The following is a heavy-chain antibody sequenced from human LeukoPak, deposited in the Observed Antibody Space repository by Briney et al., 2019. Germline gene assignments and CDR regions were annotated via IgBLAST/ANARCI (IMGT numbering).Heavy chain of an antibody. CDR3: ARAPLGYCSSTSLMSCYYYYMDV. D-gene: IGHD2-2*01. V-gene: IGHV3-21*01. CDR2: ISSSSSYI. CDR1: GFTFSNYW. J-gene: IGHJ6*03. Sequence: PGGSLRLSCAASGFTFSNYWMHWVRQAPGKGLEWVSSISSSSSYIYYADSVKGRFTISRDNAKNSLYLQMNSLRAEDTAVYYCARAPLGYCSSTSLMSCYYYYMDVWGKGTTVTVSS.